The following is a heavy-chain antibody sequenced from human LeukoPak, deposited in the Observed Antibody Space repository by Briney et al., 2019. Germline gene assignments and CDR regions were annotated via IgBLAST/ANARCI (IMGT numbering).Heavy chain of an antibody. CDR2: ISGSGGST. CDR3: ATLYGDYNWYFDL. CDR1: GFTFSSYA. V-gene: IGHV3-23*01. Sequence: PGGSLRLSCAASGFTFSSYAMSWVRQAPGKGLEWVSAISGSGGSTYYADSVKGRFTIFRDNSKNTLYLQMNSLRAEDTAVYYCATLYGDYNWYFDLWGRGTLVTVSS. D-gene: IGHD4-17*01. J-gene: IGHJ2*01.